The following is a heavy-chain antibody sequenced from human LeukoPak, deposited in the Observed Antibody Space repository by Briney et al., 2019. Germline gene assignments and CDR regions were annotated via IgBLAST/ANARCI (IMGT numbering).Heavy chain of an antibody. CDR3: AREHSSGYYFDAFDI. J-gene: IGHJ3*02. Sequence: ASVKVSCKASGHTFTGYYMHWVRQAPGLGLEWMGWINPNSGGTNYAQNFQGRVTMTRDTSISTAYMELSRLRSDDTAVYYCAREHSSGYYFDAFDIWGQGTMVTVS. CDR2: INPNSGGT. V-gene: IGHV1-2*02. CDR1: GHTFTGYY. D-gene: IGHD3-22*01.